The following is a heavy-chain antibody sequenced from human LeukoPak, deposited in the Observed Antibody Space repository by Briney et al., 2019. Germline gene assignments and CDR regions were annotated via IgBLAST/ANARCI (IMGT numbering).Heavy chain of an antibody. CDR3: AMFSGSSRLDF. J-gene: IGHJ4*02. CDR1: GYTFTSYG. D-gene: IGHD1-26*01. V-gene: IGHV1-18*01. CDR2: ISAYNGNT. Sequence: GASVKVSCKASGYTFTSYGISWVRQAPGQGLEWMGWISAYNGNTNYAQKLQGRVTMTTDTSTSTAYMELSRLTSDDTALYYCAMFSGSSRLDFWGQGTLVTVSS.